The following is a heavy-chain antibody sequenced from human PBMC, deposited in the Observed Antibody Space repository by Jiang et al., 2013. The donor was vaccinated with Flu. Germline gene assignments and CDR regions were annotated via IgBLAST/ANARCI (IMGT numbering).Heavy chain of an antibody. Sequence: SGAEVKKPGASVKVSCKASGYTFTTYYIHWVRQAPGQGFEWMGIINPSGGSTSYAQKFQGRVTMTRDTSTSTAYMELRSLRSDDTAVYYCARSSKLGIKAFDIWGQGTMVTVSS. V-gene: IGHV1-46*01. CDR1: GYTFTTYY. CDR2: INPSGGST. J-gene: IGHJ3*02. D-gene: IGHD7-27*01. CDR3: ARSSKLGIKAFDI.